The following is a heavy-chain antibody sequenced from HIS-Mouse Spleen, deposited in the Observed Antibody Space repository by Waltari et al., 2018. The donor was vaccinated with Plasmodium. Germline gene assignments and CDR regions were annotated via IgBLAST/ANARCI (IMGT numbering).Heavy chain of an antibody. Sequence: QVQLQESGPGLVKPSETLPLTCTVSGGSILSYYWPGIRPPPAKGLEWIGYIYYSGSTNYNPSLKSRVTISVDTSKNQFSLKLSSVTAADTAVYYCARLRYSYGYFDYWGQGTLVTVSS. V-gene: IGHV4-59*08. CDR3: ARLRYSYGYFDY. CDR1: GGSILSYY. D-gene: IGHD5-18*01. J-gene: IGHJ4*02. CDR2: IYYSGST.